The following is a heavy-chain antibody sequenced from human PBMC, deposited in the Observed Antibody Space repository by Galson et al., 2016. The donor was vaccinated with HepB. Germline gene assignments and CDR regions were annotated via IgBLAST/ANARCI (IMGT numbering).Heavy chain of an antibody. Sequence: SLRLSCAASGFTFSSYTMTWVRLAPGKGLEWVSYISLTSRIIYYADSVQGRFTISRDDAKKSMHLQMDSLRDEDTAVYYCVRGRGGYDSSAYPFDLWGQGTLVTVSS. CDR3: VRGRGGYDSSAYPFDL. CDR1: GFTFSSYT. CDR2: ISLTSRII. J-gene: IGHJ4*02. D-gene: IGHD3-22*01. V-gene: IGHV3-48*02.